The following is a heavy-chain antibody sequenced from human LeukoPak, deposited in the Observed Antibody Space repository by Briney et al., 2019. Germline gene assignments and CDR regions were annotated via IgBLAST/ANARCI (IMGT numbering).Heavy chain of an antibody. D-gene: IGHD2-2*01. Sequence: GGSLRLSCAASGFTFSSYSMNWVRQAPGKGLEWVSYISSSSSTIYYADSVKGRFTISRDNAKNSLYLQMNSLRAEDTAVYYCARGWRAPGTYCSSTSCYYDAFDIWGQGTMVTVSS. CDR1: GFTFSSYS. V-gene: IGHV3-48*04. J-gene: IGHJ3*02. CDR3: ARGWRAPGTYCSSTSCYYDAFDI. CDR2: ISSSSSTI.